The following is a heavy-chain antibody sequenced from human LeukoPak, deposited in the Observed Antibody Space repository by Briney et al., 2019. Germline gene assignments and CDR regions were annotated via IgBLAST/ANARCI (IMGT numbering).Heavy chain of an antibody. J-gene: IGHJ4*02. CDR1: GGSITSYH. CDR2: IYYSGST. D-gene: IGHD6-13*01. V-gene: IGHV4-59*12. CDR3: ARVGIAAAETFDY. Sequence: PSETLSLTCTVSGGSITSYHYSWIRQPPGKGLEWIGYIYYSGSTYYNPSLKSRVTISVDTSKNQFSLRLSSVTAADTAVYYCARVGIAAAETFDYWGQGTLVTVSS.